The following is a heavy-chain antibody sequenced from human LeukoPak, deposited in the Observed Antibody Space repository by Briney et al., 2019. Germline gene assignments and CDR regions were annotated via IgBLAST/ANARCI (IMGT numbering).Heavy chain of an antibody. D-gene: IGHD4-23*01. CDR2: IYYSGST. J-gene: IGHJ4*02. Sequence: SETLSLTCTVSGGSISSYYWSWIRQPPGKGLEWIGYIYYSGSTNYNPSLKSRVTISVDTSKNQFSLKLSSVTAADTAVYYCGSGRWAFFDYWGQGTLVTVSS. CDR3: GSGRWAFFDY. V-gene: IGHV4-59*01. CDR1: GGSISSYY.